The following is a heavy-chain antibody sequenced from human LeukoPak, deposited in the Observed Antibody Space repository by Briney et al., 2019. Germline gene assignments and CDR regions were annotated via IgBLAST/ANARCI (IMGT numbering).Heavy chain of an antibody. D-gene: IGHD3-16*01. CDR1: GGSISSYY. V-gene: IGHV4-59*01. J-gene: IGHJ4*02. CDR2: IHFSGST. Sequence: PSETLSLTCSVSGGSISSYYWGWIRQPPGRGLDYIGFIHFSGSTNYNPSLEGRVTISADTSTNQFSLKLNSVTAADTAVYYCARGFMIPRGGGFDSWGQGTLVTVSS. CDR3: ARGFMIPRGGGFDS.